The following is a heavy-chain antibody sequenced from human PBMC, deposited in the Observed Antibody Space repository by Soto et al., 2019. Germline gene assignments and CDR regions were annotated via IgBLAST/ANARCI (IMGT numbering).Heavy chain of an antibody. J-gene: IGHJ6*02. CDR1: GYSFTSYW. CDR2: IYPGDSDT. CDR3: AASIFYYGMDV. Sequence: GESLKISCKGSGYSFTSYWIGWVRQMPGKGLEWMGIIYPGDSDTKYNPSFQGQVTISADKSITTTYLQWSSLKASDTAIYYCAASIFYYGMDVWGQGTTVTVSS. V-gene: IGHV5-51*01.